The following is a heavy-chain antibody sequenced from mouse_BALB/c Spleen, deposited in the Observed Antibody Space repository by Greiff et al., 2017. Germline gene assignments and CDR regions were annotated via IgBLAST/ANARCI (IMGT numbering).Heavy chain of an antibody. V-gene: IGHV5-4*02. J-gene: IGHJ4*01. CDR3: ARGEGYAMDY. Sequence: EVMLVESGGGLVKPGGSLKLSCAASGFTFSDYYMYWVRQTPEKRLEWVATISDGGSYTYYPDSVKGRFTISRDNAKNNLYLQMSSLKSEDTAMYYCARGEGYAMDYWGQGTSVTVSS. CDR2: ISDGGSYT. CDR1: GFTFSDYY.